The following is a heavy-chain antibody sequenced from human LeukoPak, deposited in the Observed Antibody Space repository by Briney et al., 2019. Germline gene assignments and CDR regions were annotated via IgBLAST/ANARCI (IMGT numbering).Heavy chain of an antibody. J-gene: IGHJ4*02. CDR3: AFLGYCSSTSCSTDY. CDR1: GFTVSSNY. V-gene: IGHV3-66*02. Sequence: AGGSLRLSCAASGFTVSSNYMSWVRQAPGKGLEWVSVIHSGGSTYYADSVKGRFTISRDNSKNTLYLQMNSLRAEDTAVYYCAFLGYCSSTSCSTDYWGQGTLVTVSS. CDR2: IHSGGST. D-gene: IGHD2-2*01.